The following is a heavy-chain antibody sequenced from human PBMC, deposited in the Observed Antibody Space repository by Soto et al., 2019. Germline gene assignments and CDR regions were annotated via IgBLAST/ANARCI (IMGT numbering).Heavy chain of an antibody. CDR1: GGSITTSPYS. CDR3: ARRGSGPLTI. V-gene: IGHV4-39*01. Sequence: LQVQESGPGLVKPSETLSLTCTVSGGSITTSPYSWDWIRQPPGEGLEWIGSIDSSGTIYYNPSLKSRVTVSDDTSKKQFALKVSSVTAADTAVYYCARRGSGPLTIWGQGTTVTVSS. D-gene: IGHD6-19*01. CDR2: IDSSGTI. J-gene: IGHJ6*02.